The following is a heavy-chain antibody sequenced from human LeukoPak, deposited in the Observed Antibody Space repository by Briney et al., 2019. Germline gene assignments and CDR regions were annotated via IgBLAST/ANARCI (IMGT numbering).Heavy chain of an antibody. Sequence: GESLKISCKGFCYIFSSYLIGWGRQMPGKGPEWMGIIYPGDSHTRYSPSFQGQVTISADKSISTAYLQWSSLKASDTAMYYCARIWFGELSGIEHWGQGTLVTVSS. CDR1: CYIFSSYL. J-gene: IGHJ1*01. CDR2: IYPGDSHT. CDR3: ARIWFGELSGIEH. D-gene: IGHD3-10*01. V-gene: IGHV5-51*01.